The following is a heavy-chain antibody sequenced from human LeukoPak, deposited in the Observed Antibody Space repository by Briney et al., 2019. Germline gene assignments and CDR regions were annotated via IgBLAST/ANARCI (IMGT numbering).Heavy chain of an antibody. CDR1: GFTFDDYA. CDR2: ISWNSGSI. D-gene: IGHD3-3*01. V-gene: IGHV3-9*03. Sequence: GRSLRLSCAASGFTFDDYAMHWVRHAPGKGLEWVSGISWNSGSIGYADSVKGRFTISRDNAKNSLYPQMNSLRAEDMALYYCAKDPARDFWSGYYAFDIWGQGTMVTVSS. J-gene: IGHJ3*02. CDR3: AKDPARDFWSGYYAFDI.